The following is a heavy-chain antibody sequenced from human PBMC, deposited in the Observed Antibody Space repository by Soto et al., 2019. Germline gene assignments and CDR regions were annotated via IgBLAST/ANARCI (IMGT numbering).Heavy chain of an antibody. V-gene: IGHV1-69*06. Sequence: QVQLVQSGAEVKKPGSSVKVSCKASGGTFSSYAVNWVRQAPGQGLEWMGGIIPIFGSANYAQKFQGRVTITAEKSTSTAYMELSSLRSEDTAVYYCARDPSSSSWSNYYYYGMDVWGQGTTVTVSS. CDR1: GGTFSSYA. CDR3: ARDPSSSSWSNYYYYGMDV. CDR2: IIPIFGSA. J-gene: IGHJ6*02. D-gene: IGHD6-13*01.